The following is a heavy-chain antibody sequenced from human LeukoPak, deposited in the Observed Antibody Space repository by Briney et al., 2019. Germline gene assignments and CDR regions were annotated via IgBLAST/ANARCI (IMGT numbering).Heavy chain of an antibody. Sequence: GGSLRLSCAASGFTFSDNYMSWIRQAPGKGLEWVSYISSSGSIYYADSVKGRFTISRDNAKNSLYLQMNSLRAEDTAVYYCAAGSPAYWGQGTLVTVSS. D-gene: IGHD1-26*01. V-gene: IGHV3-11*04. J-gene: IGHJ4*02. CDR1: GFTFSDNY. CDR2: ISSSGSI. CDR3: AAGSPAY.